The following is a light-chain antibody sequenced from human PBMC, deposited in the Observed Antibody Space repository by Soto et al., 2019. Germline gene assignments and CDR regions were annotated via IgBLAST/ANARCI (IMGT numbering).Light chain of an antibody. V-gene: IGKV3-11*01. CDR2: DAS. J-gene: IGKJ4*01. Sequence: EIVLTQSPATLSLSPGERAALSCRASQGVGRFLAWYQQKPGQAPRLLIYDASNRATGIPARFSGSGSGTDFTLAINNLETEDFAVYYCQQRGVCHLTFGGGTKVEIK. CDR3: QQRGVCHLT. CDR1: QGVGRF.